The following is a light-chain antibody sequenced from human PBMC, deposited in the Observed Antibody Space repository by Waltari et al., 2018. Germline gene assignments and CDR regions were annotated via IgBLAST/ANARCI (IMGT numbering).Light chain of an antibody. CDR2: GAS. CDR1: QSVSSN. J-gene: IGKJ4*01. Sequence: EIVMTQSPATLSVSPGERATLSCRARQSVSSNLAWYQQQPGQSPRRLIYGASTRATGIPARCSGSGSGTEFSLTISSLQSEDFAVYYCQQYNNWPRTFGGGTKVEIK. CDR3: QQYNNWPRT. V-gene: IGKV3-15*01.